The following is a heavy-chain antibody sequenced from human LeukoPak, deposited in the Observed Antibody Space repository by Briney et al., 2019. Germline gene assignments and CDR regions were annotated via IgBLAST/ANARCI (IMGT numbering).Heavy chain of an antibody. V-gene: IGHV4-34*01. CDR2: INHSGST. J-gene: IGHJ6*02. CDR1: GGSFSGYY. CDR3: ASRQKYCSGGSCYSDLSLASYYGMDV. D-gene: IGHD2-15*01. Sequence: PSETLSLTCAVYGGSFSGYYWSWIRQPPGKGLEWIGEINHSGSTNYNPSLKSRVTISVDTSKSQFSLKLSSVTAADTAVYYCASRQKYCSGGSCYSDLSLASYYGMDVWGQGTTVTVSS.